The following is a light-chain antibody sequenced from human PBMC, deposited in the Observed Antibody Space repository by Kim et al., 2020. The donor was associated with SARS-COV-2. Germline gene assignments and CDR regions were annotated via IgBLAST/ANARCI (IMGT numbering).Light chain of an antibody. CDR2: QDS. J-gene: IGLJ2*01. CDR1: KLGDKY. CDR3: QACDSSSVV. Sequence: SVSPGQTASITCSGDKLGDKYACWYQQKPGQSPVLVIYQDSQRPSGIPERFSGSNSGNTATLTISGTQAMDEAYYYCQACDSSSVVFGGGTQLTVL. V-gene: IGLV3-1*01.